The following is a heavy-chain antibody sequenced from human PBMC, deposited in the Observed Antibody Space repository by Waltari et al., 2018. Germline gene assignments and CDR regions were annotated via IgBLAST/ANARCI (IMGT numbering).Heavy chain of an antibody. CDR3: ARDRGYYDSSGYLDY. V-gene: IGHV1-69*05. J-gene: IGHJ4*02. Sequence: QVQLVQSGAEVKTPGSSVKVSCKASGGTFSSSAISWVRQAPGQGLEWMGGIIPIFGTANYAQKFQGRVTITTDESTSTAYMELSSLRSEDTAVYYCARDRGYYDSSGYLDYWGQGTLVTVSS. CDR2: IIPIFGTA. CDR1: GGTFSSSA. D-gene: IGHD3-22*01.